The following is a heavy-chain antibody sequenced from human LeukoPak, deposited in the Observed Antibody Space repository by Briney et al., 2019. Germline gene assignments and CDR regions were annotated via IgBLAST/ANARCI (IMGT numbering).Heavy chain of an antibody. J-gene: IGHJ5*02. V-gene: IGHV1-69*05. Sequence: GASVKVSCKASGGTFSSYAISWVRQAPGQGLEWMGRIIPIFGTANYAQKFQGRATITTDESTSTAYMELSSLRSEDTAVYYCARVPPVNPNWFDPWGQGTLVTVSS. CDR1: GGTFSSYA. CDR2: IIPIFGTA. CDR3: ARVPPVNPNWFDP.